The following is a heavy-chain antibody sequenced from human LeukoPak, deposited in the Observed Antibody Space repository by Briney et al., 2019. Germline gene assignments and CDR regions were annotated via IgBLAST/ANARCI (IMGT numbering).Heavy chain of an antibody. J-gene: IGHJ4*02. V-gene: IGHV3-23*01. D-gene: IGHD3-9*01. CDR2: ISGSGGST. Sequence: PGGSLRLSCAASGFTFSSYAMSWVRQAPGKGLEWVSAISGSGGSTYYADSVKGRFTISRDNSKNTLYLQMNSLRAEDTAVYYFAKENDILTGSECDYWGQGTLVTVSS. CDR1: GFTFSSYA. CDR3: AKENDILTGSECDY.